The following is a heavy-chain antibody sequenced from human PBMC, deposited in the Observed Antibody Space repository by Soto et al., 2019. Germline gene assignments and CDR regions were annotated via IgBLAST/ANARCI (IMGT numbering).Heavy chain of an antibody. V-gene: IGHV4-30-4*01. CDR2: IYYSGST. CDR1: GGSIRSGDYY. CDR3: ARNTVVTRNDPYPPDPYFDL. Sequence: QVQLQESGQGLVKPSQTLSLTCTVSGGSIRSGDYYWSWIRQPPGKGLEWIGYIYYSGSTYYNPSLKRRVTISVDTSKNQFSLKLSSVTAADTAVYYCARNTVVTRNDPYPPDPYFDLWGRGTLVTVSS. D-gene: IGHD2-21*02. J-gene: IGHJ2*01.